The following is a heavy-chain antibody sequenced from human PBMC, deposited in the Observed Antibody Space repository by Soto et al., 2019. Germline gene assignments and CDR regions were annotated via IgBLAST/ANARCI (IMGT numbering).Heavy chain of an antibody. CDR2: RNPTGGNT. Sequence: ASVKVSCKASGYTFTSYDINWVRQATGQGLEWMGWRNPTGGNTGYAQKFQGRVTMIRNTSISTAYMELSSLRSEDTAVYYCARDLWASDIWGQGTMVTVSS. CDR3: ARDLWASDI. CDR1: GYTFTSYD. D-gene: IGHD3-16*01. J-gene: IGHJ3*02. V-gene: IGHV1-8*01.